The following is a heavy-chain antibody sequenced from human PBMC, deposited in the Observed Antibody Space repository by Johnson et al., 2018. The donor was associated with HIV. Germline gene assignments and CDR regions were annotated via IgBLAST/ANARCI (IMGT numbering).Heavy chain of an antibody. CDR2: IKQDGSNK. CDR1: GFTFSSYW. Sequence: VQLVESGGGLVQPGGSLRLSCAASGFTFSSYWMSWVRQAPGKGLEWVANIKQDGSNKYYADSVKGRFTISRDNSKNTLYLQMNSLRAEDTAVYYCARSPETGDRLWRAFDIWGQGTMVTVSS. V-gene: IGHV3-7*04. J-gene: IGHJ3*02. D-gene: IGHD4-17*01. CDR3: ARSPETGDRLWRAFDI.